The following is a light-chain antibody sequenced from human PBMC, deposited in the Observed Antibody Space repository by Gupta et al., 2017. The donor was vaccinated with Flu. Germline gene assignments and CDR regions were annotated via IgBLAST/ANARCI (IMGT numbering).Light chain of an antibody. CDR1: QSISSY. V-gene: IGKV1-39*01. J-gene: IGKJ3*01. CDR3: QQSYGTLFT. CDR2: AAS. Sequence: DIQMTQSPSALPASVGDRVTITCRASQSISSYLNWYQQKPEKAPKLLIYAASSLQSGVPSRFSGSGSGTDFTLTISSLQPEDFATYHCQQSYGTLFTFGPGTKVEIK.